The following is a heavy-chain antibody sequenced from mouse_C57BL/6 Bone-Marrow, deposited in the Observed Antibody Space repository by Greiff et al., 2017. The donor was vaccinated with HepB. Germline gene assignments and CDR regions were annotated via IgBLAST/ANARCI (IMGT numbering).Heavy chain of an antibody. D-gene: IGHD1-1*01. CDR3: AREPSSVYYGSSYWYFDV. CDR2: INPNNGGT. J-gene: IGHJ1*03. Sequence: EVQLQQSGPELVKPGASVKIPCKASGYTFTDYNMDWVKQSHGKSLEWIGDINPNNGGTIYNQKFKGKATLTVDKSSSTAYMELRSLTSEDTAVYYCAREPSSVYYGSSYWYFDVWGTGTTVTVSS. V-gene: IGHV1-18*01. CDR1: GYTFTDYN.